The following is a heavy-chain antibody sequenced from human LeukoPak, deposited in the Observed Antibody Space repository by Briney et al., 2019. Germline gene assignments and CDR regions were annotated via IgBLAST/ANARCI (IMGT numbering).Heavy chain of an antibody. CDR2: ISYDGSNK. Sequence: GGSLRLSCAASGFTFSSYAMHWVRQAPGKGLEWVAVISYDGSNKYYADSVKGRFTISRDNSKNTLYLQMNSLRAEDTAVYYCARGTLLTQLWLPGWFDPWGQGTLVTVSS. J-gene: IGHJ5*02. CDR1: GFTFSSYA. CDR3: ARGTLLTQLWLPGWFDP. D-gene: IGHD5-18*01. V-gene: IGHV3-30-3*01.